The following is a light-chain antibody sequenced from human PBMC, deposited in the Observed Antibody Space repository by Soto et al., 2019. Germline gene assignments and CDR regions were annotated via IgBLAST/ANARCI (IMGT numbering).Light chain of an antibody. J-gene: IGKJ1*01. CDR3: LQYQSYWT. V-gene: IGKV1-5*03. CDR1: QSISRQ. Sequence: DIQMTQSPSTLSASVGDRVSITCRASQSISRQLAWYQQKPGKAPNLLIYQASNLETGVPSRVTGSGSGTEFTLTISSLQPDDLATEYGLQYQSYWTFGQGTKVEVK. CDR2: QAS.